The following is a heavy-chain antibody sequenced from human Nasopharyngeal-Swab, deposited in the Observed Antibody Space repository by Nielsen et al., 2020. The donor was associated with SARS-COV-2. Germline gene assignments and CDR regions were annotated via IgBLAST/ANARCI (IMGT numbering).Heavy chain of an antibody. J-gene: IGHJ3*02. Sequence: GGSLRLSCKGSGYSFTSYWIGWVRQMPGKGLEWMGIIYPGDSDTRYSQSFQGQVTISADKSISTAYLQWSSLKASDTAMYYCARPLKQWLGGDAFDIWGQGTMVTVSS. D-gene: IGHD6-19*01. V-gene: IGHV5-51*01. CDR2: IYPGDSDT. CDR1: GYSFTSYW. CDR3: ARPLKQWLGGDAFDI.